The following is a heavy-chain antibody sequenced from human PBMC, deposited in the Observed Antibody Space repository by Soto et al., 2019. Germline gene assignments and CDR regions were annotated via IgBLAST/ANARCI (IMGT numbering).Heavy chain of an antibody. Sequence: QVQLQQWGAGLLKPSETLAVTCAVYGGSFSGYYWSWIRQPPGKGLEWIGEINHSGSTTYNPSLKSRVTISVDTSKNQFSLKLSSVTAADTAVYYCARVSGYYLYYFDYWGQGTLVTVSS. J-gene: IGHJ4*02. CDR1: GGSFSGYY. V-gene: IGHV4-34*01. CDR3: ARVSGYYLYYFDY. D-gene: IGHD3-22*01. CDR2: INHSGST.